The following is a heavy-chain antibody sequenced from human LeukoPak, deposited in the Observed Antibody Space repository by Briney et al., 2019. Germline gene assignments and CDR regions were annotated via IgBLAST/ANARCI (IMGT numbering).Heavy chain of an antibody. D-gene: IGHD1-26*01. V-gene: IGHV4-59*11. CDR1: GGSISSHY. CDR3: ARDLEWGDAFDI. Sequence: SETLSPTCTVSGGSISSHYWSWIRQPPGKGLEWIGYIYYSGSTNYNLSLKSRVTISVDTSKNQFSLKLSSVTAADTAVYYCARDLEWGDAFDIWGQGTMVTVSS. J-gene: IGHJ3*02. CDR2: IYYSGST.